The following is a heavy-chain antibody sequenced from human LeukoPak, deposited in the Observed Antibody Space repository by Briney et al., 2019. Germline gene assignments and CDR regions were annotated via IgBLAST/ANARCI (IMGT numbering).Heavy chain of an antibody. J-gene: IGHJ4*02. CDR1: GFTFSNYW. Sequence: GGPLRLSCPVSGFTFSNYWMGWVRQAPGKGLEWVATIKHDGTETYYVDSVKGRFTISRDNAKTSVYLQMNSLRVDDTALYYCARAGRGPPDYWGQGILVTVSS. D-gene: IGHD2-15*01. V-gene: IGHV3-7*01. CDR3: ARAGRGPPDY. CDR2: IKHDGTET.